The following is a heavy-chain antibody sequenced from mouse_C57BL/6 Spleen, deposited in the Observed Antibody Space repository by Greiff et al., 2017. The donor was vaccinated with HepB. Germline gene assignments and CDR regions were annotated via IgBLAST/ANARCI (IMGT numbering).Heavy chain of an antibody. J-gene: IGHJ1*03. Sequence: QVQLQQPGAELVKPGASVKLSCKASGYTFTSYWMHWVKQRPGRGLEWIGRIDPNSCSTKYNEKFKSKATLTVDKPSRTAYMQLSSLPSEDSAVYYCARRTRDGYYGYFDVWGTGTTVTVSS. D-gene: IGHD2-3*01. CDR1: GYTFTSYW. V-gene: IGHV1-72*01. CDR2: IDPNSCST. CDR3: ARRTRDGYYGYFDV.